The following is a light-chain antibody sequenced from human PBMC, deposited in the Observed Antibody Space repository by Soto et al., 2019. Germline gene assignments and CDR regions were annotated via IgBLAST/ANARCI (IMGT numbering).Light chain of an antibody. CDR3: SSYRSSSATLL. V-gene: IGLV2-14*03. CDR1: SSDVGGYNY. J-gene: IGLJ2*01. Sequence: QSALTQPASVSGSPGQSITISCTGTSSDVGGYNYVSWYQQHPGKAPKLMIFDVSYRPSGISNRFSGSKSGNTASLTISGLQTEDEADYYCSSYRSSSATLLFGGGTKLTVL. CDR2: DVS.